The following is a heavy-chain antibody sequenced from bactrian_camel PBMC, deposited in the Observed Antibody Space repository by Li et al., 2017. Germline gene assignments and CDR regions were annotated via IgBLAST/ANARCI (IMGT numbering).Heavy chain of an antibody. CDR2: MDSLGNP. J-gene: IGHJ4*01. CDR3: AADLVCLRALVLRAPGYNY. D-gene: IGHD2*01. Sequence: HVQLVESGGGSVQAGGSLRLSCTASGFTFGDSDMGWYRQAPGNECEGVAHMDSLGNPSYADSVEGRFTISKDEDKGTLHLQMNSLEPEDTATYYCAADLVCLRALVLRAPGYNYWGQGTQVTVS. V-gene: IGHV3S55*01. CDR1: GFTFGDSD.